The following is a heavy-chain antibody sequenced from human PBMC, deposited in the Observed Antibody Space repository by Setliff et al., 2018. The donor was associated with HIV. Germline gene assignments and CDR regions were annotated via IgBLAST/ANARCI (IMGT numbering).Heavy chain of an antibody. V-gene: IGHV4-34*01. D-gene: IGHD5-12*01. CDR3: ARGATLLPGYSDRWEYFYMDV. Sequence: SETLSLTCAVYGGSFSEYYWSWIRQSPGKGLEWIGEINHSGSTHYNPPLKSRATISADTSKNQFSLRLNSVTAADTAVYYCARGATLLPGYSDRWEYFYMDVWGKGTTVT. CDR2: INHSGST. CDR1: GGSFSEYY. J-gene: IGHJ6*03.